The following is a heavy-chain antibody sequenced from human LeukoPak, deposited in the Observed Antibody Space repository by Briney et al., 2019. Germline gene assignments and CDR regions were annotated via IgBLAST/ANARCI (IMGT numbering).Heavy chain of an antibody. CDR2: ISYDGSNK. CDR1: GFTFSSYA. J-gene: IGHJ3*02. Sequence: GGSLRLSCAASGFTFSSYAMHWVRQAPGKGLEWVAVISYDGSNKYYADSVKGRFTISRDNSKNTLYLQMNSLRAEDTAVYYCARGPDDAFDIWGQGTMVTVSS. CDR3: ARGPDDAFDI. V-gene: IGHV3-30-3*01.